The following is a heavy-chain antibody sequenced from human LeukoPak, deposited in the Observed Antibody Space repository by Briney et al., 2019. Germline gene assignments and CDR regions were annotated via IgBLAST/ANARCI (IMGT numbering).Heavy chain of an antibody. J-gene: IGHJ4*02. Sequence: PSETLSLTCTVSGGSITSYHWTWIRQPPGKGPEWIGHIYYSGSTNYNPSLKSRVTISVDTSKNQFSLKVSSVTAADTAVYYCARRGGDFVLDYWAQGTLVTVSS. CDR2: IYYSGST. D-gene: IGHD2-21*02. V-gene: IGHV4-59*08. CDR1: GGSITSYH. CDR3: ARRGGDFVLDY.